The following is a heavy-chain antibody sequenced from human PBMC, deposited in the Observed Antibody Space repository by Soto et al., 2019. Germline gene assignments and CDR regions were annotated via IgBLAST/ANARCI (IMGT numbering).Heavy chain of an antibody. V-gene: IGHV4-39*01. CDR3: ARQYGSGTNDY. D-gene: IGHD3-10*01. CDR2: IYYSGST. Sequence: PSETLSLTCTVSGGSISSSSYYWGWIRQPPGKGLEWIGSIYYSGSTYYNPSLKSRVTISVDTSKNQFSLKLSSVTAADTAVYYCARQYGSGTNDYWGQGTRVTVSS. CDR1: GGSISSSSYY. J-gene: IGHJ4*02.